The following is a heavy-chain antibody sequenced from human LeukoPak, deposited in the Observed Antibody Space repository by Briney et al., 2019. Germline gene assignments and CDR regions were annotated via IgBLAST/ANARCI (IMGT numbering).Heavy chain of an antibody. CDR2: ISDSGGST. CDR1: GFPFSSYA. V-gene: IGHV3-64D*09. D-gene: IGHD2-15*01. Sequence: GGSLRLSCSASGFPFSSYAMHWVRQAPGKGLEYVSAISDSGGSTYYADSVKGRFTISRDNSKSTLYLQMSSLRAEDTAVYFCVRGYSFGPYGMDVWGQGTTVTVSS. CDR3: VRGYSFGPYGMDV. J-gene: IGHJ6*02.